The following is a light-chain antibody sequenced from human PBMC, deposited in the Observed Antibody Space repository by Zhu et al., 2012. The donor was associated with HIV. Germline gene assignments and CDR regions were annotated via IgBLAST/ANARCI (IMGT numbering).Light chain of an antibody. CDR1: QSVSNY. CDR3: QQYNAHST. J-gene: IGKJ1*01. Sequence: DIQMTQSPSTLSASVGDRVTITCRASQSVSNYLAWYQRKPGRAPKPLIYKTFTLESGVPSRFSGSGSGTEFTLTISSLQPDDLATYYCQQYNAHSTFGQGTKVEVK. V-gene: IGKV1-5*03. CDR2: KTF.